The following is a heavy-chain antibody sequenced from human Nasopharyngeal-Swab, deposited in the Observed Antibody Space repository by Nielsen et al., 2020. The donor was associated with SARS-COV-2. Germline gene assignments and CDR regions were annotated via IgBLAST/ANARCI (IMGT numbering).Heavy chain of an antibody. CDR3: AKEIEMARRVYAFDI. D-gene: IGHD5-24*01. Sequence: GESLNISCAASGFTFDDYAMHWVRQGPGTGLEWVSGISWNSGSIDYADSVKGRFTISRDNAKNSLNLQMNSLRVEDTALYYCAKEIEMARRVYAFDIWGQGTMVTVSS. CDR2: ISWNSGSI. V-gene: IGHV3-9*01. J-gene: IGHJ3*02. CDR1: GFTFDDYA.